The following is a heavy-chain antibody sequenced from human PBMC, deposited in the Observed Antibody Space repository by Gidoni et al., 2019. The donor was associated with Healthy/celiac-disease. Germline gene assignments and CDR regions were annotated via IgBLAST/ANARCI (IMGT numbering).Heavy chain of an antibody. CDR1: GFTFSSYS. CDR2: ISSSSSTI. V-gene: IGHV3-48*01. CDR3: ARDGVYNLDY. Sequence: EVQLVESGGGLVQPGGSLRLSCAASGFTFSSYSMNWVRQAPGKGLEWISYISSSSSTINYADSVKGRFTISRDNAKNSLYLQMNSLRAEDTAVYYCARDGVYNLDYWGQGTLVTVSS. D-gene: IGHD1-1*01. J-gene: IGHJ4*02.